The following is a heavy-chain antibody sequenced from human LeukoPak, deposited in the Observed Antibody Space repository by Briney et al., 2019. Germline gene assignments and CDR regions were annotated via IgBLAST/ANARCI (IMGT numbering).Heavy chain of an antibody. D-gene: IGHD3-9*01. V-gene: IGHV4-34*01. Sequence: SETLSLTCAVYGGSSSGYYWSWIRQPPGKGLEWIGEINHSGSTNYNPSLKSRVTISVDTSKSQFSLKLSSVTAADTAVYYCAFYDILTGWFDYWGQGTLVTVSS. CDR3: AFYDILTGWFDY. CDR1: GGSSSGYY. J-gene: IGHJ4*02. CDR2: INHSGST.